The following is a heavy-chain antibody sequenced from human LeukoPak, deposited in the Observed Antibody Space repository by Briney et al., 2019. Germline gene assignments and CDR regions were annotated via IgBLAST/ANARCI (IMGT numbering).Heavy chain of an antibody. Sequence: GGSLRLSCSASGFTFSSYAMHWVRQAPGKGLEYVSAISSNGGSTYYADSVKGRFIISRDNSKNTLYLQMSSLGAEDTAVYYCVKDRYSSSSLGHFDYWGQGTLVTVSS. CDR1: GFTFSSYA. CDR2: ISSNGGST. J-gene: IGHJ4*02. V-gene: IGHV3-64D*06. CDR3: VKDRYSSSSLGHFDY. D-gene: IGHD6-6*01.